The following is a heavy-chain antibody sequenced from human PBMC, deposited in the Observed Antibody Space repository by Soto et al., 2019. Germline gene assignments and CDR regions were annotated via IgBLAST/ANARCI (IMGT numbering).Heavy chain of an antibody. J-gene: IGHJ4*02. CDR1: GFTFSNYD. CDR2: ISGSGGGT. D-gene: IGHD2-2*01. V-gene: IGHV3-23*01. CDR3: AKLYYCRATSSYAHDY. Sequence: EVHLLESGGGLVQPGGSLRLSCAASGFTFSNYDMNWVRQAPGKGLEWVSAISGSGGGTYDADSVKGRFTIPRDNSKTILDLKMNSLRAEDTAVYFCAKLYYCRATSSYAHDYWGQGTLVTVSS.